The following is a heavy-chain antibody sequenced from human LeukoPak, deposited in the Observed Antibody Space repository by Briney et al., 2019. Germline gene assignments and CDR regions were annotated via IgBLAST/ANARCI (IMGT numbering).Heavy chain of an antibody. V-gene: IGHV4-28*01. CDR2: ISNSGST. D-gene: IGHD5-24*01. Sequence: PSETLSLTCAVSGYSISSGHWWGWIRQPPGKRLEWIAYISNSGSTNYNPSLKSRVTMSVDTSKNQFSLKLTSVTAADTATYYCASTVGWLQFGLAIYHWGQGTLVTVSS. J-gene: IGHJ5*02. CDR3: ASTVGWLQFGLAIYH. CDR1: GYSISSGHW.